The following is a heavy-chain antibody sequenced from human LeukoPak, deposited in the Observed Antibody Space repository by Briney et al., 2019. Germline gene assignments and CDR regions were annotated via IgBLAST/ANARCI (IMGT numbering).Heavy chain of an antibody. J-gene: IGHJ5*02. Sequence: XVRQAXXKGLXXGXXISCIISYIYYADSVKGRFTISRDNAKNSLYMQMKSLRAEDTAVYYCARASGDMIVLNWFDPWGQGTLVTVSS. V-gene: IGHV3-21*01. CDR3: ARASGDMIVLNWFDP. D-gene: IGHD3-22*01. CDR2: ISCIISYI.